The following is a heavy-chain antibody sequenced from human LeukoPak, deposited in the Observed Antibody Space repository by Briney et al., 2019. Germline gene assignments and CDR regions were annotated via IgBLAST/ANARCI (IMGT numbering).Heavy chain of an antibody. CDR1: GFTFSDYY. J-gene: IGHJ4*02. V-gene: IGHV3-11*04. Sequence: GGSLRLSCAASGFTFSDYYMNWIRQVPGKGLEWLSYITTTGSTIRYADSVEGRFTISRDNAKKSLYLQMNSLRAEDTAVYYCASSAPDSTSGYWGQGALVTVSS. CDR2: ITTTGSTI. CDR3: ASSAPDSTSGY. D-gene: IGHD1-14*01.